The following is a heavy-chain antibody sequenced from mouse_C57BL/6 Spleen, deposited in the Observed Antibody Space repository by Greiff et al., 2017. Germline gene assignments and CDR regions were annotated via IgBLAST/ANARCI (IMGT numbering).Heavy chain of an antibody. V-gene: IGHV5-2*03. J-gene: IGHJ1*03. Sequence: EVNLVESGGGLVQPGASLKLSCESNDYEFPSHDMSWVRKTPEKRLELVAAINSDGGSTYYPDTMERRFIISGDNTKKTLYLQMSRLRSEDTALYYCARRGYGSSHWYFDVWGTGTTVTVSS. CDR1: DYEFPSHD. D-gene: IGHD1-1*01. CDR3: ARRGYGSSHWYFDV. CDR2: INSDGGST.